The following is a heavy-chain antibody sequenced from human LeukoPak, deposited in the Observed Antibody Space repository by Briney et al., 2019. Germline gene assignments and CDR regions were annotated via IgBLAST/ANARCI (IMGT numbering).Heavy chain of an antibody. D-gene: IGHD2-15*01. CDR2: IWYDGSNK. CDR1: GFTFSSYG. V-gene: IGHV3-33*01. CDR3: AREGVVATKTNNWFDP. J-gene: IGHJ5*02. Sequence: LRLSCAASGFTFSSYGMHWVRQAPGKGLEWVAVIWYDGSNKYYADPVKGRFTISRDNSKNTLYLQMNSLRAEDTAVYYSAREGVVATKTNNWFDPWGQGTLVTVSS.